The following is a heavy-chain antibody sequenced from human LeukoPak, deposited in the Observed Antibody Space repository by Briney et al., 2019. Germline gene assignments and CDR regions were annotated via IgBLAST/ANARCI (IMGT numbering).Heavy chain of an antibody. D-gene: IGHD6-19*01. V-gene: IGHV4-34*01. Sequence: SETLSLTCAVYGGSFSGYYWSWIRQPPGKGLGWIGEINHSGSTNYNPSLKSRVTISVDTSKNQFSLKLSSVTAADTAVYYCARARYSSGWLNYWGQGTLVTVSS. J-gene: IGHJ4*02. CDR3: ARARYSSGWLNY. CDR1: GGSFSGYY. CDR2: INHSGST.